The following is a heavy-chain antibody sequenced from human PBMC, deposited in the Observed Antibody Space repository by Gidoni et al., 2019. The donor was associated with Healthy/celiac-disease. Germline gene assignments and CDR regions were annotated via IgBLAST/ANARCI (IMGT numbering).Heavy chain of an antibody. Sequence: EVQLVESGGGLVKPGGSLRLSCAASGFTFSSYSMNWVRQAPGKGLEWVSSISSSSSYIYYADSVKGRFTISRDNAKNSLYLQMNSLRAEDTAVYYCARVKPFSGSYPFDYWGQGTLVTVSS. CDR2: ISSSSSYI. CDR3: ARVKPFSGSYPFDY. J-gene: IGHJ4*02. D-gene: IGHD1-26*01. V-gene: IGHV3-21*01. CDR1: GFTFSSYS.